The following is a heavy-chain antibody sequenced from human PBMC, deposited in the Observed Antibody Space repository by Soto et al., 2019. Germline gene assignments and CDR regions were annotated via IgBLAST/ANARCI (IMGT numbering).Heavy chain of an antibody. V-gene: IGHV3-23*01. CDR3: ARRAFGSSRSFDI. D-gene: IGHD6-6*01. CDR2: ISDGGDLT. CDR1: GFAFSSHP. J-gene: IGHJ3*02. Sequence: GGSLRLSCAASGFAFSSHPMSWVRQTPERGLEWVSGISDGGDLTYNADSVKGRFTISRDNSKNTLFLQMNSLRVEDTGIYYCARRAFGSSRSFDIWGQGTMVTVSS.